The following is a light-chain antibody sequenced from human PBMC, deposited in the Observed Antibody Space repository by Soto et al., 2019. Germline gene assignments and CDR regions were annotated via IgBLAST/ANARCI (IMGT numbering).Light chain of an antibody. J-gene: IGKJ1*01. CDR2: DAS. CDR1: QSISSW. Sequence: TQITHSPSTLSPSALERVTLTCRASQSISSWLAWYQQKPGKAPKLLIYDASSLESGVPSRFSGSGSGTEFTLTISSLQPDDFATYYCQQYNSYSGTFGQGTTVDIK. CDR3: QQYNSYSGT. V-gene: IGKV1-5*01.